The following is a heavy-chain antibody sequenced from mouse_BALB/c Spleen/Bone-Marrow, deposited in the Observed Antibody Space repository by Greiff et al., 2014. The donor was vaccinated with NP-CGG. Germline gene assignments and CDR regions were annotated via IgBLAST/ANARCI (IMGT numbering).Heavy chain of an antibody. J-gene: IGHJ3*01. V-gene: IGHV14-3*02. CDR3: ARGDYGAFAY. Sequence: DVQLQESGAELVKPGASVKLSCTASGCNIKDTYMHWVKQRPEQGLEWIARIDPANGNTKYDPKFQGKATKTADTSSNTAYLQLSSLISGDTAVYYCARGDYGAFAYWGQGTLVTVSA. CDR1: GCNIKDTY. CDR2: IDPANGNT. D-gene: IGHD2-4*01.